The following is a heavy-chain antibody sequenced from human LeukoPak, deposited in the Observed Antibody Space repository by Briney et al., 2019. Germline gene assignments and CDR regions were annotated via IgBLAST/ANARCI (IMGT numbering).Heavy chain of an antibody. D-gene: IGHD3-22*01. J-gene: IGHJ4*02. CDR3: AKENNYYDSSGYYVYYFDY. CDR1: GFTFSSYS. Sequence: GGSLRLSCAASGFTFSSYSMNWVRQAPGKGLEWVSSISSSSSYIYYADSVKGRFTISRDHAKNSLYLQMNSLRAEDTAVYYFAKENNYYDSSGYYVYYFDYWGQGTLVTVSS. V-gene: IGHV3-21*01. CDR2: ISSSSSYI.